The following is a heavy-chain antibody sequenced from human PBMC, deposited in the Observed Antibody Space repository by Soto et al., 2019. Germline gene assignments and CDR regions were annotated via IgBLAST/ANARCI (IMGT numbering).Heavy chain of an antibody. J-gene: IGHJ6*02. D-gene: IGHD3-10*01. Sequence: SETLSLTCTVSGGSISSYYWSWIRQPPGKGLEWIGYIYYSGSTYYNPSLKSRVTISVDTSKNQFSLKLSSVTAADTAVYYCARDERPWGSGSYYNVYYYYGMDVWGQGTTVTVSS. CDR2: IYYSGST. V-gene: IGHV4-59*12. CDR3: ARDERPWGSGSYYNVYYYYGMDV. CDR1: GGSISSYY.